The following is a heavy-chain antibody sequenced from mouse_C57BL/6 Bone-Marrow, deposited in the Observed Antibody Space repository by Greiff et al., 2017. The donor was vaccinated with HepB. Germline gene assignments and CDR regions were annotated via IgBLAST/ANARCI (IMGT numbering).Heavy chain of an antibody. Sequence: VQGVESGPGLVAPSQSLSITCTVSGFSLTSYGVDWVRQPPGKGLEWLGVIWGGGSTNYNSALMSRLSISKDNSKSQVFLKMNSLQTDDTAMYYCAKEGGYDGSSSYYYAMDYWGQGTSVTVSS. D-gene: IGHD1-1*01. CDR1: GFSLTSYG. CDR3: AKEGGYDGSSSYYYAMDY. CDR2: IWGGGST. V-gene: IGHV2-9*01. J-gene: IGHJ4*01.